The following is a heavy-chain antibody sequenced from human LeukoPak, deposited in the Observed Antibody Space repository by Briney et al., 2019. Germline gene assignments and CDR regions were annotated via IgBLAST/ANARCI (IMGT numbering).Heavy chain of an antibody. J-gene: IGHJ4*02. CDR1: GYTFTVYY. Sequence: ASVKVSCKASGYTFTVYYMHWVRQAPGQGLELMGWINPNSGCTNYAQKFQGRVTMTRDTSISTAYMELSRLRSDDTAVDYCARGGSVDTAMEDDYWGQGTLVTVSS. D-gene: IGHD5-18*01. CDR3: ARGGSVDTAMEDDY. V-gene: IGHV1-2*02. CDR2: INPNSGCT.